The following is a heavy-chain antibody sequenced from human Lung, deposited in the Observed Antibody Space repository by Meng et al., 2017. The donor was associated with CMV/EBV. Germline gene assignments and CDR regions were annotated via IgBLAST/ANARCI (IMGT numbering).Heavy chain of an antibody. J-gene: IGHJ3*01. D-gene: IGHD6-25*01. Sequence: GESLKISCAVSGFTVSSNYMSWVRQALGKGLEWVSVIYTGGITYYADSVKGRFTISRDNSKNTLYLQMNSLRADDTAVYYCAAEEENSGDETRDAFDVWGQGXMVTVSS. V-gene: IGHV3-66*02. CDR1: GFTVSSNY. CDR2: IYTGGIT. CDR3: AAEEENSGDETRDAFDV.